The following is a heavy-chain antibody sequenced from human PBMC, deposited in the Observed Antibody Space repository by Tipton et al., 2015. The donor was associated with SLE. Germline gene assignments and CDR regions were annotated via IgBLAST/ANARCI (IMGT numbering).Heavy chain of an antibody. J-gene: IGHJ4*02. CDR2: INHSGST. D-gene: IGHD1-26*01. CDR3: ARDSATVSGVIDY. CDR1: GGSFSGYY. Sequence: TLSLTCAVYGGSFSGYYWSWIRQPPGKGLEWIGEINHSGSTNYNPSLKSRVTISVDTSKNQFSLKLSSVTAADTAVYYCARDSATVSGVIDYWGQGTLVTVSS. V-gene: IGHV4-34*01.